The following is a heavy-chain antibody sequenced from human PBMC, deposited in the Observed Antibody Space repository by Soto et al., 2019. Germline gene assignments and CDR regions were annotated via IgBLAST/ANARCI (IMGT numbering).Heavy chain of an antibody. CDR3: AKDRSRWYVYYYYYGMDV. CDR2: ISYDGSNK. J-gene: IGHJ6*02. Sequence: QVQLVESGGGVVQPGRSLRLSCAASGFTFSSYGMHWVRQAPGKGLEWVAVISYDGSNKYYADSVKGRFTISRDNSKNTLYLQMNSLRAEDTAVYYCAKDRSRWYVYYYYYGMDVWGQGTTVTVSS. V-gene: IGHV3-30*18. CDR1: GFTFSSYG. D-gene: IGHD6-13*01.